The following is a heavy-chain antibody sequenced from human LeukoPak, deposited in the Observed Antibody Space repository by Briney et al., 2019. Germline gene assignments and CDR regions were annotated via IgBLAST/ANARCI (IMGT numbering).Heavy chain of an antibody. D-gene: IGHD3-10*01. CDR3: ARITMVRVDYMDV. CDR2: IYHSGST. Sequence: SETLSLTCTVSGYSISSGYYWGWIRQPPGKGLEWIGSIYHSGSTYYNPSLKSRVTISVDTSKNQFSLKLSSVTAADTAVYYCARITMVRVDYMDVWGKGTTVTVSS. CDR1: GYSISSGYY. V-gene: IGHV4-38-2*02. J-gene: IGHJ6*03.